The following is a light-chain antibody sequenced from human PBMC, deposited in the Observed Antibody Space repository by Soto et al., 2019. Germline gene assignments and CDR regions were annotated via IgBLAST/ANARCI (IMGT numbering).Light chain of an antibody. J-gene: IGKJ1*01. CDR3: QRLVSAPWA. V-gene: IGKV1-27*01. Sequence: DFQMTQSPSSLSASVGDRVTISCRASQDISNHVAWYQQKSGKPPNLLIYSASTLHSGVPSRFSGSGSGTNFSLIISLQPEDFATYYCQRLVSAPWAFGQGTKVDI. CDR2: SAS. CDR1: QDISNH.